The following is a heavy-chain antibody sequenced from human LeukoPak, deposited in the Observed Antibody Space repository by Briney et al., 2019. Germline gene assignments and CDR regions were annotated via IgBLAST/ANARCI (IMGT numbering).Heavy chain of an antibody. D-gene: IGHD3-3*01. V-gene: IGHV1-69*05. J-gene: IGHJ5*02. Sequence: SVKVSCKASGGTFSSYAISWVRQAPGQGLEWMGGIIPIFGTANYAQKFQGRVTITTDESTSTAYMELSSLRSEDTAVYYCARAPSTTIFGVAHNWFDPWGQGTPVTVSS. CDR3: ARAPSTTIFGVAHNWFDP. CDR2: IIPIFGTA. CDR1: GGTFSSYA.